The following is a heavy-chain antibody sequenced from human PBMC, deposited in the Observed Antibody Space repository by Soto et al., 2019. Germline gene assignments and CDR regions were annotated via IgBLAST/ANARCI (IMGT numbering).Heavy chain of an antibody. CDR1: GFTFRSYA. Sequence: EVQLLESGGGLVQPGGSLRLSCAASGFTFRSYAMTWVRQAPGKGLDWVAAITDSGGITHYADSVKGRFTISRDNSKNTKYLQMSSLRAEDTAVYYCTLYCSGVTCSGHWGQGTLVTVSS. J-gene: IGHJ4*02. CDR2: ITDSGGIT. D-gene: IGHD2-15*01. V-gene: IGHV3-23*01. CDR3: TLYCSGVTCSGH.